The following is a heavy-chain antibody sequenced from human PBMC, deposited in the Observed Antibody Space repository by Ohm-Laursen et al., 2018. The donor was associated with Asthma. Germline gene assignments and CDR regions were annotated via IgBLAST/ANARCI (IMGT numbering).Heavy chain of an antibody. CDR1: GFTFSRYA. CDR2: LSGTVNST. D-gene: IGHD6-19*01. J-gene: IGHJ3*02. Sequence: SLRLSFSPSGFTFSRYAMSGVRPALGKGLEWVSTLSGTVNSTYYADSEKGRFTISRDNSKKTLYLQMNSLSVDDTAVYYCAKDRAGWLDRYAFDMWGQGTMVTVSA. CDR3: AKDRAGWLDRYAFDM. V-gene: IGHV3-23*01.